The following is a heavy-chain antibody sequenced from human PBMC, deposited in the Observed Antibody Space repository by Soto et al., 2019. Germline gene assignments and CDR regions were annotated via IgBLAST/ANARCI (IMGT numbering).Heavy chain of an antibody. CDR2: INPKSGGT. CDR1: GYSFTDYH. V-gene: IGHV1-2*04. D-gene: IGHD2-8*01. Sequence: SVKVSCKASGYSFTDYHIHWVRQAPGQGLEWLGRINPKSGGTSTAQKFQGWVTMTTDTSISTASMELTRLTSDDTAIYYCARGDSTDCSKGVSSFFYNHDMDVWGQGTTVTVYS. CDR3: ARGDSTDCSKGVSSFFYNHDMDV. J-gene: IGHJ6*02.